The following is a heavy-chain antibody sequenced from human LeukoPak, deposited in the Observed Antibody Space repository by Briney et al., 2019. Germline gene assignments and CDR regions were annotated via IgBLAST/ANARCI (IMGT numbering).Heavy chain of an antibody. V-gene: IGHV3-7*01. Sequence: GGSLRLSCAASGFNLRSFWMSWVRQAPGKGLEWMANIKHDASEIYYVDSVKGRFTISRDNAKNSLYLQMNSLRAEDTAAYYCARDGKAVGLDYWGQGALVTVSS. J-gene: IGHJ4*02. CDR1: GFNLRSFW. CDR2: IKHDASEI. D-gene: IGHD6-19*01. CDR3: ARDGKAVGLDY.